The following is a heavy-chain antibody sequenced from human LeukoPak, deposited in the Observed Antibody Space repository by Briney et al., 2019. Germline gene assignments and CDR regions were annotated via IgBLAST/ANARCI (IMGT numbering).Heavy chain of an antibody. J-gene: IGHJ4*02. V-gene: IGHV4-34*01. CDR1: GGSFSGYY. CDR2: INHSGNT. Sequence: SETLSLTCVLYGGSFSGYYWSWIRQPPGKGLEWVGEINHSGNTNYHRSPRSRVPIPVNTSKNQFSLKLSSVTAADTAVYYCARPEHIAAAGYYYWGQGTLVTVSS. D-gene: IGHD6-13*01. CDR3: ARPEHIAAAGYYY.